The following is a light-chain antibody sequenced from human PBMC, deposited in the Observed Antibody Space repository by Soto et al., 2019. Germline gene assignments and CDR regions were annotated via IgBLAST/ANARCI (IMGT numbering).Light chain of an antibody. Sequence: QSVLTQPPTLSGAPGQRVTISSTGSSSNIGAGYDVHWYQQRPGTAPKLLIFGNTNRPSGVPDRFSGSKSGTSASLAITGLQAEDEGDYYCQSYDSTLSARYVFGTGTKVTVL. V-gene: IGLV1-40*01. CDR3: QSYDSTLSARYV. J-gene: IGLJ1*01. CDR1: SSNIGAGYD. CDR2: GNT.